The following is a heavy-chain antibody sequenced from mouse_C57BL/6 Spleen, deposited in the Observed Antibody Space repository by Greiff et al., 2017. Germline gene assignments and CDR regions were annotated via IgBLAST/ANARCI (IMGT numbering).Heavy chain of an antibody. CDR2: ISNGGGST. CDR3: ARDSSGPWFAY. J-gene: IGHJ3*01. CDR1: GFTFSDYY. V-gene: IGHV5-12*01. Sequence: EVKLVESGGGLVQPGGSLKLSCAASGFTFSDYYMYWVRQTPEKRLEWVAYISNGGGSTYYPDTVKGRFTISRDNAKNTLYLQMSRLKSEDTAMYYCARDSSGPWFAYWGQGTLVTVSA. D-gene: IGHD3-2*02.